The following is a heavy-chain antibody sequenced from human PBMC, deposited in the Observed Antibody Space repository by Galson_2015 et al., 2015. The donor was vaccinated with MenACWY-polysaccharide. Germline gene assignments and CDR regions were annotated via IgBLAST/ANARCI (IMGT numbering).Heavy chain of an antibody. CDR1: GFTFSYFW. J-gene: IGHJ5*02. V-gene: IGHV3-7*01. D-gene: IGHD1-26*01. Sequence: SLRLSCADSGFTFSYFWMSWVRQAPGKGLEWVANIKEDGSEKYYVDSVKGRFTISRDNAKKSLYLQMNSLRADDTGVYYCARVRGSYYLDLWGQGTLVTVSS. CDR3: ARVRGSYYLDL. CDR2: IKEDGSEK.